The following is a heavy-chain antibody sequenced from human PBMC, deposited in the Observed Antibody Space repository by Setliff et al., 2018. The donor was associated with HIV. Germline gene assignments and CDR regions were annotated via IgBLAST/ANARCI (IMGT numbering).Heavy chain of an antibody. J-gene: IGHJ6*03. CDR1: EYTFTDFY. Sequence: GASVKVSCKASEYTFTDFYVHWVRQAPGQGLEWMGRINPKSGGTNYAQSFQGRVTMTRDTSRKTAYMELKRLTSDDTAVYYCARDGVWDEYYYYYMDVWGKGTLVTV. V-gene: IGHV1-2*06. CDR2: INPKSGGT. D-gene: IGHD3-16*01. CDR3: ARDGVWDEYYYYYMDV.